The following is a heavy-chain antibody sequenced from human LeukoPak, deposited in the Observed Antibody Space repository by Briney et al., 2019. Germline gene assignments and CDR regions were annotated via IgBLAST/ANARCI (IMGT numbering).Heavy chain of an antibody. D-gene: IGHD3-10*01. J-gene: IGHJ4*02. Sequence: PGGSLRLSCAASGFTFSSYAMSWVRQAPGKGLEWVSAISGSGGSTYYADSVKGRFTISRDNPKNTLYLQMNSLRAEDTAVYYCAKDRHAVWFRGTFDYWGQGTLVTVSS. CDR1: GFTFSSYA. V-gene: IGHV3-23*01. CDR3: AKDRHAVWFRGTFDY. CDR2: ISGSGGST.